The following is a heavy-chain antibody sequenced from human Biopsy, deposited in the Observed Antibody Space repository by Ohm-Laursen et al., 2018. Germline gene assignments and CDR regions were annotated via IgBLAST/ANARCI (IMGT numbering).Heavy chain of an antibody. CDR3: ARIAAAGWDDY. CDR2: ISGYNGNT. Sequence: ASVKVSCKASGYNFNSYGISWVRQAPGQGLERMGRISGYNGNTNYAQKFQGRITMTIDAATSTGYMDLRSLKSDDTAVYYCARIAAAGWDDYWGQGTLVTVSS. V-gene: IGHV1-18*01. J-gene: IGHJ4*02. CDR1: GYNFNSYG. D-gene: IGHD6-25*01.